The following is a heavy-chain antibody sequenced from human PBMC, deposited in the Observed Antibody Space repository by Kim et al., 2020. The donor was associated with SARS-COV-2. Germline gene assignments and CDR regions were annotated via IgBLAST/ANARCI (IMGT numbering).Heavy chain of an antibody. Sequence: ASVKVSCKASGYTFTSYYMHWVRQAPGQGLEWMGIINPSGGSTSYAQKFQGRVTMTRDTSTSTVYMELSSLRSEDTAVYYCARGGVMTYYYDSSGYYSGIHFDYWGQGTLVTVSS. CDR3: ARGGVMTYYYDSSGYYSGIHFDY. CDR1: GYTFTSYY. D-gene: IGHD3-22*01. J-gene: IGHJ4*02. CDR2: INPSGGST. V-gene: IGHV1-46*01.